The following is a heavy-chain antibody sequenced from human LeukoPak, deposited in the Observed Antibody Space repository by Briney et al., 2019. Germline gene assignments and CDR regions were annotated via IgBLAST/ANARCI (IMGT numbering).Heavy chain of an antibody. CDR1: GFIFSDYH. Sequence: GGSLGLSCAASGFIFSDYHINWVRQAPGRGLEWISYISTTGTTMHYADSVKGRFAVSRDNAKSSLYLQMNSLRDEDTAIYYCARVWQDNSGVDFWGQGTLVTVSS. V-gene: IGHV3-48*02. CDR2: ISTTGTTM. CDR3: ARVWQDNSGVDF. D-gene: IGHD2-21*01. J-gene: IGHJ4*02.